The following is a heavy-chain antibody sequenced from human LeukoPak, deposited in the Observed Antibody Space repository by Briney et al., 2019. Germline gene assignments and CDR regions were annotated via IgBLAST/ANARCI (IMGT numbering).Heavy chain of an antibody. D-gene: IGHD2-15*01. J-gene: IGHJ4*02. CDR2: IYYSGNT. Sequence: SETLSLTCTVSGVSISSSNSYWGWIRQPPGKGLEWIGSIYYSGNTYYNASLKSRVTISVDTSKNQFSLKLSSVTAADTAVYYCARGPVAANYFDYWGQGTLVTVSS. V-gene: IGHV4-39*01. CDR1: GVSISSSNSY. CDR3: ARGPVAANYFDY.